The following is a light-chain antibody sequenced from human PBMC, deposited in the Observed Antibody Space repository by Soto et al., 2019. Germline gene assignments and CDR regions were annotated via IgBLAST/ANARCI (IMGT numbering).Light chain of an antibody. Sequence: EIFLTQSPSTLSLSPVEIATLSCRASPSVTNFLAWYQQKPGQAPRLLIYGAFNRATGIPARFSGSGSGTDFTLTISSLEPEDSAIYYCQQRNIWPPVTFGQGTRLEIK. V-gene: IGKV3-11*01. CDR3: QQRNIWPPVT. CDR2: GAF. CDR1: PSVTNF. J-gene: IGKJ5*01.